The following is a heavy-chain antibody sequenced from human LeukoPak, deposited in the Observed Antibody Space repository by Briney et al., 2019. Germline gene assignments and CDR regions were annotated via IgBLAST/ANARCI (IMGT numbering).Heavy chain of an antibody. CDR3: ARVREGSRLFDY. CDR2: INAGNGNT. Sequence: ATVKVSCKASGYTFTSYAMHWVRQAPGQRLEWMGWINAGNGNTKYSQKFQGRVTITRDTSASTAYMELSSLRSEVTAVYYCARVREGSRLFDYWGQGTLVTVSS. V-gene: IGHV1-3*01. D-gene: IGHD3-10*01. J-gene: IGHJ4*02. CDR1: GYTFTSYA.